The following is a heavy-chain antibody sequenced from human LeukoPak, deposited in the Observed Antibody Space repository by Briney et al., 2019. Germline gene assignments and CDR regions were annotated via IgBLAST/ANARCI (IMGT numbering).Heavy chain of an antibody. Sequence: SETLSLTCTVSAGSISNYYWSWIRQPAGKGLDWIGRINSRGSTKYNPPLNSRVTMSVDTSKNQFSLKLTSVTAADTAVYYCARDSEGWASAYYYYYMDVWGKGTTVTVSS. D-gene: IGHD3-16*01. CDR1: AGSISNYY. V-gene: IGHV4-4*07. J-gene: IGHJ6*03. CDR2: INSRGST. CDR3: ARDSEGWASAYYYYYMDV.